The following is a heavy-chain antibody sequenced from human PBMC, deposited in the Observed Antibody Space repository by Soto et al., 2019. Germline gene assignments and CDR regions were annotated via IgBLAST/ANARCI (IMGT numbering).Heavy chain of an antibody. V-gene: IGHV1-18*01. D-gene: IGHD3-22*01. CDR3: ARELNTDSSAYYSFAY. Sequence: GASVKVSCKTSGYTFTAYGLAGLRQAPGQRPEWMGWVSTNNADTNYAQKFQGRVTMTTDRSTTTTYMELRSLRSDDTAVYYCARELNTDSSAYYSFAYWGQGTLVTVSS. CDR2: VSTNNADT. J-gene: IGHJ4*02. CDR1: GYTFTAYG.